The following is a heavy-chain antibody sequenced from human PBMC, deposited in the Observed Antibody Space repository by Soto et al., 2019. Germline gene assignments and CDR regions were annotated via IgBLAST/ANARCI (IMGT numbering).Heavy chain of an antibody. D-gene: IGHD2-2*01. V-gene: IGHV5-51*01. Sequence: GESLKISCKGSGYSFTSYWIGWVRQMPGKGLEWMGIIYPGDSDTRYSPSFQGQVTISADKSISTAYLQWSSLKASDTAMYYCARRGYCSSTSSQPARDFDYGGEGPRATVS. CDR3: ARRGYCSSTSSQPARDFDY. CDR1: GYSFTSYW. CDR2: IYPGDSDT. J-gene: IGHJ4*02.